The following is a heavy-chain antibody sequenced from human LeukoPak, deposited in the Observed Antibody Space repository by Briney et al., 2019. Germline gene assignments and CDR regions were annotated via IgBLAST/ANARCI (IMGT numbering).Heavy chain of an antibody. J-gene: IGHJ5*02. D-gene: IGHD3-22*01. Sequence: GGSLRLSCAGSGFTFSTYSMNWVRQAPGKGLEWVSSISSSSSYIYYADSVRGRFTISRDNAKNSLYLQMNSLRAEDTAVYYCARGVYYYDSSGNYNWFDPWGQGTLVTVSS. V-gene: IGHV3-21*04. CDR1: GFTFSTYS. CDR2: ISSSSSYI. CDR3: ARGVYYYDSSGNYNWFDP.